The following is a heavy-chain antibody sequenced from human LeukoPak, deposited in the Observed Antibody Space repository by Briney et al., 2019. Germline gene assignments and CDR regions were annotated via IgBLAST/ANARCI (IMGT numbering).Heavy chain of an antibody. CDR3: TREDNWYFDL. CDR1: GFTFSSAA. V-gene: IGHV3-21*05. Sequence: GGSLRLSCAASGFTFSSAAMTWIRQAPGKGLEWLSYVSTDSTYINYADSVKGRFTISRDNAKSSLYLQLNSLTAEDTAVYYCTREDNWYFDLWGRGTLVTVSS. J-gene: IGHJ2*01. CDR2: VSTDSTYI.